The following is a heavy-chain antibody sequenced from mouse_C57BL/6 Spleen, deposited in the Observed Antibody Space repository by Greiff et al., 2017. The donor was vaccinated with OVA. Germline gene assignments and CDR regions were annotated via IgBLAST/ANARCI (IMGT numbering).Heavy chain of an antibody. CDR1: GFTFSDYG. J-gene: IGHJ4*01. V-gene: IGHV5-17*01. CDR2: ISSGSSTI. D-gene: IGHD1-1*01. Sequence: EVKLEESGGGLVKPGGSLKLSCAASGFTFSDYGMHWVRQAPEKGLEWVAYISSGSSTIYYADTVKGRFTISRDNAKNTLLLQMTRLRSEDTAMYYCAKGLYYYGSSYAMDYWGQGTSVTVSS. CDR3: AKGLYYYGSSYAMDY.